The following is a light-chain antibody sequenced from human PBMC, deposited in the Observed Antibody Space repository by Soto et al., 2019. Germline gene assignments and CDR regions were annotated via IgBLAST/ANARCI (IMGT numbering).Light chain of an antibody. CDR2: EVT. CDR1: SSDVGKYDR. V-gene: IGLV2-18*02. J-gene: IGLJ1*01. Sequence: QSVLTQPPSVSGSPGQSVTISCTGTSSDVGKYDRVSWYQQPPGTAPKLIIYEVTNRPSGVPARFSGSKSGNTASLTISGLQAEDEAEYYCSSYTSSSRYVFGTGTGSPS. CDR3: SSYTSSSRYV.